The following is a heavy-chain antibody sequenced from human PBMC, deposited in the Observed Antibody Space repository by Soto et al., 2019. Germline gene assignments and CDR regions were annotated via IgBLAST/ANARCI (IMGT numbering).Heavy chain of an antibody. J-gene: IGHJ4*02. CDR1: GFTFSSYG. Sequence: GGSLRLSCAASGFTFSSYGMSWVRQAPGKGLEWVSAISGSGGSTYYADSVKGRFTISRDNSKNTLYLQMNSLRAEDTAVYYCAKDELFWVSGSYPLWGQGXPVTVSS. CDR2: ISGSGGST. V-gene: IGHV3-23*01. CDR3: AKDELFWVSGSYPL. D-gene: IGHD3-16*02.